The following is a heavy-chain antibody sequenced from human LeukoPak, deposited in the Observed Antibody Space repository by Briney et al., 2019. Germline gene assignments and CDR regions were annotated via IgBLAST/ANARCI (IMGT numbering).Heavy chain of an antibody. Sequence: SETLSLTCAVYGGSLSSYYWSWIRQPPGKGLEWIGEINDSGSTNYNPSLKSRVTISVDTSKNQFSLKLSSVTAADTAVYYCAWGGGGCFDPWGQGTLVTVSS. CDR2: INDSGST. V-gene: IGHV4-34*01. D-gene: IGHD7-27*01. J-gene: IGHJ5*02. CDR1: GGSLSSYY. CDR3: AWGGGGCFDP.